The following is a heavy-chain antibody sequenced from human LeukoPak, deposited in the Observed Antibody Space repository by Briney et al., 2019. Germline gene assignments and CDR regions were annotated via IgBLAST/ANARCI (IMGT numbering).Heavy chain of an antibody. CDR2: VYSRGST. Sequence: PSETLSLTCTVSGGSISSHYWNWIRQPAGKRLEWIGRVYSRGSTNHNPSLKSRVTVSVDNSKNQFSLKLSSVTVADTAVYYCARSYNDYNWFDPWGQGILGTVS. V-gene: IGHV4-4*07. CDR3: ARSYNDYNWFDP. CDR1: GGSISSHY. J-gene: IGHJ5*02. D-gene: IGHD3-16*01.